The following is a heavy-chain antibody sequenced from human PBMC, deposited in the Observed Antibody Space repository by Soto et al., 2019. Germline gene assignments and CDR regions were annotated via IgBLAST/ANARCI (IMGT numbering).Heavy chain of an antibody. CDR2: IYHSGST. V-gene: IGHV4-4*02. CDR1: SGSISSSNW. Sequence: SETLSLTCAVSSGSISSSNWWSWVRQPPGKGLEWIGEIYHSGSTNYNPSLKSRVTISVDKSKNQFSLKLSSVTAADTAVYYCARSALIAVVPGHDAFDIWGQGTMVTVSS. CDR3: ARSALIAVVPGHDAFDI. J-gene: IGHJ3*02. D-gene: IGHD6-19*01.